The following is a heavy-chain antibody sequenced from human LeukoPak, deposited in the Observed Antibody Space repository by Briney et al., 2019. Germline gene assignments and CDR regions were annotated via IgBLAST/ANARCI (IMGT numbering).Heavy chain of an antibody. V-gene: IGHV4-39*01. J-gene: IGHJ4*02. D-gene: IGHD2-2*01. Sequence: SETLSLTCTVSGGSISSSSYYWGWIRQPPGKGLEWIGSIYYSGSTYYNPSLKSRVTISVDTSKNQFSLKLSSVTAADTAVYYCARRGCSSSSCYLVRGVNPYPFDYWGQGTLVTVST. CDR2: IYYSGST. CDR1: GGSISSSSYY. CDR3: ARRGCSSSSCYLVRGVNPYPFDY.